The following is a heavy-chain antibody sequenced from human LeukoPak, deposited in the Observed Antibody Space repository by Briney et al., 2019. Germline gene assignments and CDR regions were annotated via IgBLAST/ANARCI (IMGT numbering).Heavy chain of an antibody. D-gene: IGHD2-2*01. CDR2: IKQDGSEK. CDR1: GFTFSSYW. V-gene: IGHV3-7*01. Sequence: GGSLRLSCAASGFTFSSYWMSWVRQAPGKGLEWVGDIKQDGSEKYYVDSVKGRFTISRDNAKNSLYLQMNSLRADDTAVYYCARLHERCSSTSCYPYYYYMDVWGKGTTVTVSS. CDR3: ARLHERCSSTSCYPYYYYMDV. J-gene: IGHJ6*03.